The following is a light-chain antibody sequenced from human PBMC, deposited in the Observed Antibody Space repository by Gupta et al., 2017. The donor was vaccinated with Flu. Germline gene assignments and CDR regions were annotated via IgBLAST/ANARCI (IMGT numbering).Light chain of an antibody. CDR1: QRIGRF. CDR3: QQSDSSPRT. CDR2: VAS. V-gene: IGKV1-39*01. Sequence: DIQMTQSPSSLSASVGDRVTITCRASQRIGRFLNWYQQKPGKAPKVLIYVASSLQSGVPSRFSGSGSGTDFTLTISSLQPEDFATYYCQQSDSSPRTFGQGTKVEI. J-gene: IGKJ1*01.